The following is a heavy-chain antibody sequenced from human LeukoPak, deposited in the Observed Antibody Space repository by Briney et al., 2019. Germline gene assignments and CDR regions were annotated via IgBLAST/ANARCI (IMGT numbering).Heavy chain of an antibody. CDR1: GFTFSSYA. CDR3: AKEIEMLFDC. J-gene: IGHJ4*02. Sequence: GGSLRLSCAASGFTFSSYAMHWVRQAPGQGLEWVAVISYDASDRNHADSVKGRFTISRDNSKNTLYLQMNSLKAEDTAVYFCAKEIEMLFDCWGQGTLVTVSS. D-gene: IGHD2-8*01. CDR2: ISYDASDR. V-gene: IGHV3-30-3*01.